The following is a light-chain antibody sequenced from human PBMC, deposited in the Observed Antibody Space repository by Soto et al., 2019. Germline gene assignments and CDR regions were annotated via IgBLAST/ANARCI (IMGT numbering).Light chain of an antibody. CDR3: QQLNSFPIT. V-gene: IGKV1-9*01. Sequence: DIQMTQSPATLSASVGDRVTITCRASQNINKWLAWYQQKPGKAPKLLIYAASTLQSGVPSRFSGSGSGTEFTLTISSLQPEDFATYYCQQLNSFPITFGQGTRLEIK. J-gene: IGKJ5*01. CDR2: AAS. CDR1: QNINKW.